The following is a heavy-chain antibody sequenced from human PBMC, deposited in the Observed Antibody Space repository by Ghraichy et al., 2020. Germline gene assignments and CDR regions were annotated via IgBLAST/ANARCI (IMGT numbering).Heavy chain of an antibody. J-gene: IGHJ6*02. Sequence: SETLSLTCTVSGGSISSGDYYWSWIHQPPGKGLEWIGYIYYSGSTYYNPSLKSRVTISVDTSKNQFSLKLSSVTAADTAVYYCARVVTANYYYGMDVWGQGTTVTVSS. CDR3: ARVVTANYYYGMDV. D-gene: IGHD2-21*02. V-gene: IGHV4-30-4*01. CDR2: IYYSGST. CDR1: GGSISSGDYY.